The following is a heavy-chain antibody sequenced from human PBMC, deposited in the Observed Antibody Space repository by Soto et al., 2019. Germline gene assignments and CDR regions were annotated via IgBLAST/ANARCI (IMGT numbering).Heavy chain of an antibody. D-gene: IGHD5-12*01. V-gene: IGHV4-59*12. Sequence: PSETLSLTCTVSGGSISSYYWSWIRQPPGKGLEWIGYIYYTGLSNSNPSLNSRVTMSVDTSKNQFSLKLSSVTAADTAVYYCAASCVACRGFNYYGMDVWGQGTTDTVSS. CDR3: AASCVACRGFNYYGMDV. CDR2: IYYTGLS. CDR1: GGSISSYY. J-gene: IGHJ6*02.